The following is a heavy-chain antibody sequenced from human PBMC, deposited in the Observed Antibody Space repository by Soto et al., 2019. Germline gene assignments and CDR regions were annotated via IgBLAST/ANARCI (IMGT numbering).Heavy chain of an antibody. CDR1: GGSIGRYY. CDR3: ARAAGCSSISCNFRDYYYYYMDV. CDR2: IYYSGST. V-gene: IGHV4-59*01. Sequence: SETLSLTCTVSGGSIGRYYWSWIRQRPGKGLEWIGYIYYSGSTNYNPSLKSRVTISVDTSKNQFSLKLSSVTAADTAVYYCARAAGCSSISCNFRDYYYYYMDVWGKGTTVTV. D-gene: IGHD2-2*01. J-gene: IGHJ6*03.